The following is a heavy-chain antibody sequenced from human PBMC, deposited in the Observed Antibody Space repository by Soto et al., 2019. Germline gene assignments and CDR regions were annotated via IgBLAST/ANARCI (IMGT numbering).Heavy chain of an antibody. D-gene: IGHD1-20*01. J-gene: IGHJ3*02. CDR2: IYYSGST. CDR1: GGSISSYY. V-gene: IGHV4-59*08. CDR3: ARRYGTAFDI. Sequence: SETLSLTCTVSGGSISSYYWSWIRQPPGKGLEWIGYIYYSGSTNYNPSLKSRVTISVDTSKNQFSLKLSSVTAADTAVYYCARRYGTAFDIWGQGTMVTVSS.